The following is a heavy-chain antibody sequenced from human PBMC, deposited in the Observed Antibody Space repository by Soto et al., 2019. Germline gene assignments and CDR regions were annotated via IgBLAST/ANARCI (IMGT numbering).Heavy chain of an antibody. CDR1: GCTISSYA. D-gene: IGHD1-26*01. CDR3: TSTLGARFDY. V-gene: IGHV1-69*13. CDR2: IIPIFGTA. J-gene: IGHJ4*02. Sequence: SLKVSCTACGCTISSYARIWVRQAPGQGLEWMGGIIPIFGTANYAQKFQGRVTITADESTSTAYMEVSSLRSEDTAVCYCTSTLGARFDYWGQGTLVTVFS.